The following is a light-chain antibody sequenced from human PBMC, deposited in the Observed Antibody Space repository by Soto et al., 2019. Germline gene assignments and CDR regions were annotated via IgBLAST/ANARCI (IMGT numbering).Light chain of an antibody. CDR1: QTISSW. CDR3: QQANSFPLT. V-gene: IGKV1-5*03. Sequence: DTQMTQSPSTLSGSVGDRVTITCRASQTISSWLAWYQQKPGKAPKLLIYKASTLKSGVPSRFSGSGSGTDFTLTISSLQPEDFATYYCQQANSFPLTFGGGTTVDIK. J-gene: IGKJ4*01. CDR2: KAS.